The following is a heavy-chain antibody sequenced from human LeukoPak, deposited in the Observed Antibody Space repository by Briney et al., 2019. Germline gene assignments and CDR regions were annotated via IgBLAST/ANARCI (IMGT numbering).Heavy chain of an antibody. CDR2: INHSGGT. D-gene: IGHD3-22*01. Sequence: SETLSLTRAVYGGSFSGYYWSWIRQPPGKGLEWIGEINHSGGTNYNPSLKSRVTISVDTSKNQFSLKLSSVTAADTAVYYCARGSSRYYYDSSGHSYWGQGTLVTVSS. V-gene: IGHV4-34*01. J-gene: IGHJ4*02. CDR1: GGSFSGYY. CDR3: ARGSSRYYYDSSGHSY.